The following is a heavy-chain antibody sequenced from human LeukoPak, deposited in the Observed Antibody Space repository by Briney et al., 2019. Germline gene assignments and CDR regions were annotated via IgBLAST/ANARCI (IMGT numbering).Heavy chain of an antibody. J-gene: IGHJ6*03. CDR3: ARLGDYNYYMDV. CDR1: GFTFSTYS. CDR2: ISSSSTYI. V-gene: IGHV3-21*01. Sequence: PGGSLRLSCAASGFTFSTYSMNWVRQAPGKGLEWVSSISSSSTYIYYADSLKGRFTISRDNAKNSLYLQMNSLKAEDTAVYYCARLGDYNYYMDVWGKGTTVTISS.